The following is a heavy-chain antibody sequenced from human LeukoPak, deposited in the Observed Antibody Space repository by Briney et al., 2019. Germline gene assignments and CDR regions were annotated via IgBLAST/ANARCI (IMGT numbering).Heavy chain of an antibody. D-gene: IGHD1-26*01. V-gene: IGHV3-33*01. Sequence: QTGGSLRLSRAASGFTFSSYGMHWVRQAPGKGLEWVAVIWYDGSNKYYADSVKGRFTISRDNSKNTLYLQMNSLRAEDTAVYYCARAPTSYYYFDYWGQGTLVTVSS. J-gene: IGHJ4*02. CDR1: GFTFSSYG. CDR3: ARAPTSYYYFDY. CDR2: IWYDGSNK.